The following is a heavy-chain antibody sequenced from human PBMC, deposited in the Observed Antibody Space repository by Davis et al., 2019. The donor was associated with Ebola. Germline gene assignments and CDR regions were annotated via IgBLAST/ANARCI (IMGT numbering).Heavy chain of an antibody. CDR3: SRDLKQPPPSYYYGMDV. CDR1: GFTFGDYA. CDR2: IRSKGYGGKT. J-gene: IGHJ6*02. D-gene: IGHD6-13*01. V-gene: IGHV3-49*04. Sequence: GESLKISCAAYGFTFGDYAINWVRQAPGKGLEWIGFIRSKGYGGKTEYAASVKGRFTISRDDFTSVAYLQMNSLKTEDTAVYYCSRDLKQPPPSYYYGMDVWGLGTMVTVSS.